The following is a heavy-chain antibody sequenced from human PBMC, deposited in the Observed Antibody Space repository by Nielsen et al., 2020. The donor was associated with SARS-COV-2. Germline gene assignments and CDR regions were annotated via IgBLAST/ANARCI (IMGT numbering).Heavy chain of an antibody. D-gene: IGHD4-17*01. V-gene: IGHV4-59*01. CDR1: GDSISGFY. Sequence: SETLSLTCTVSGDSISGFYWGWIRQPPGKGLEWIGYMYYTGNTKYNYQPSLKSRVTISVDTSKNQFSLRLNSLTAADTAVYYCAGITPTVIDLGQGTLVTVSS. CDR3: AGITPTVID. CDR2: MYYTGNT. J-gene: IGHJ4*01.